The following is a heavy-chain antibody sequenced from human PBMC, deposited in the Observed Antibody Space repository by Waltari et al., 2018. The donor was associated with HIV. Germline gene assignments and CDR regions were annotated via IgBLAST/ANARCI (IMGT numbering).Heavy chain of an antibody. D-gene: IGHD6-19*01. J-gene: IGHJ4*02. Sequence: QVQLQQWGARQLKASDTLSLTCAVYGGSFSGYYWTWIRQSPGKGLEWIGEINHRGTTNYSPSLKSRVTISRDTAKNQFALKLTSVTAADTAVYYCAREAGYNSGWYGGYYFDFWGQGALVTVAS. V-gene: IGHV4-34*02. CDR1: GGSFSGYY. CDR3: AREAGYNSGWYGGYYFDF. CDR2: INHRGTT.